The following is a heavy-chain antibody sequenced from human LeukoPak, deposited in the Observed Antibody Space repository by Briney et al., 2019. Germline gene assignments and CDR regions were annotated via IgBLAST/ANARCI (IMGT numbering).Heavy chain of an antibody. CDR2: IYYTGTT. V-gene: IGHV4-61*08. CDR3: ARTTEGGYTYGYFYYYYMDV. D-gene: IGHD5-18*01. J-gene: IGHJ6*03. Sequence: SETLSLTCTVSGDSISSGDYYWTWIRQPPGKGLEYIGYIYYTGTTNYNPSLKSRVTISVDTSKNQFSLKLTSVTAADTAVYYCARTTEGGYTYGYFYYYYMDVWGKGTTVTISS. CDR1: GDSISSGDYY.